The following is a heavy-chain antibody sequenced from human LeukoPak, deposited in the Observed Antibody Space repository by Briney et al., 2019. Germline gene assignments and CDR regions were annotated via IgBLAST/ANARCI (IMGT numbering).Heavy chain of an antibody. CDR2: IYTSGST. Sequence: SETLSLTCTVSGGSISSYNWSWIRQPPGKGLEWIGRIYTSGSTNYNPSLKSRVTISVDTSKNQFSLKLSSVTAADTAVYYCARDTTGYCSSTSCTGAFDIWGQGTMVTVSS. CDR1: GGSISSYN. J-gene: IGHJ3*02. D-gene: IGHD2-2*01. V-gene: IGHV4-4*08. CDR3: ARDTTGYCSSTSCTGAFDI.